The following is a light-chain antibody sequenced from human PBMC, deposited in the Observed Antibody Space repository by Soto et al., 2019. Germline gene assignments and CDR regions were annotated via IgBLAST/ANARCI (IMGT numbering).Light chain of an antibody. V-gene: IGKV1-5*01. CDR1: QSISSW. CDR3: QQYNTYPWT. CDR2: DAS. J-gene: IGKJ1*01. Sequence: DIQMTQSPSTLSASFGDGVTFTCRASQSISSWLAWYQQKPGKAPKLLLYDASTLQSGVPSRFSGSGSGTDFTLTISRLHPDDFATYYCQQYNTYPWTFGQGTKVDI.